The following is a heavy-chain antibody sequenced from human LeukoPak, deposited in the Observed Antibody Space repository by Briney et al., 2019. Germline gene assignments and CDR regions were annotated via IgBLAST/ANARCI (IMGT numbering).Heavy chain of an antibody. CDR2: ISAYNGNT. CDR3: ATSSGWYSYYGMDV. CDR1: GYTFTSYG. V-gene: IGHV1-18*01. D-gene: IGHD6-19*01. J-gene: IGHJ6*02. Sequence: ASVKVSCKASGYTFTSYGISWVRQAPGQGLEWMGWISAYNGNTNYAQKLQGRVTITADKSTSTAYMELSSLRSEDTAVYYCATSSGWYSYYGMDVWGQGTTVTVSS.